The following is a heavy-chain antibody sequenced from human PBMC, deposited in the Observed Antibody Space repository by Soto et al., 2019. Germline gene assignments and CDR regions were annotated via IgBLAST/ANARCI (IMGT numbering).Heavy chain of an antibody. CDR2: IYPGDSDT. CDR3: ARGYSSSSGRYYYYYGMDV. V-gene: IGHV5-51*01. Sequence: GESLKISCKGSGYSFTSYWIGWVRQMPGKGLEWMGIIYPGDSDTRYSPSFQDQVTISADKSISTAYLQWSSLKASDTAMYYCARGYSSSSGRYYYYYGMDVWGQGTTVTVSS. CDR1: GYSFTSYW. J-gene: IGHJ6*02. D-gene: IGHD6-6*01.